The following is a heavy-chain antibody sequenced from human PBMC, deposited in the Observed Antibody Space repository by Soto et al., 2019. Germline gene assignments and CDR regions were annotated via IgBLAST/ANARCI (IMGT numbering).Heavy chain of an antibody. CDR2: IYPGDSDT. CDR3: ARSRRGAYSSGWYSPSGYYNYGIDV. Sequence: GESLKISCEASGNSFNTYWIEWVRQMPGKGLEWMGSIYPGDSDTKHSPSLQGQVSISADTSISTAYLQWTSLKASDTAMYYCARSRRGAYSSGWYSPSGYYNYGIDVWGQGTKVTVS. J-gene: IGHJ6*02. V-gene: IGHV5-51*01. CDR1: GNSFNTYW. D-gene: IGHD6-19*01.